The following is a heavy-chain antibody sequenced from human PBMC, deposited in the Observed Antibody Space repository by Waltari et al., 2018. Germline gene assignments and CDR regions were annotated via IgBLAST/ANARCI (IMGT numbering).Heavy chain of an antibody. J-gene: IGHJ6*02. CDR3: ARGVLCSGGSCYSGEIDV. V-gene: IGHV4-34*01. Sequence: QVQLQQWGAGLLKPSETLSLTCGVYGGSLSGSYWNWIRQPPGKGLEWIGEINHSGTTNYNPSLRSRLTISVDTSKKRFSVRLSTVTAADTAVYYCARGVLCSGGSCYSGEIDVWGQGTTVTVSS. CDR1: GGSLSGSY. CDR2: INHSGTT. D-gene: IGHD2-15*01.